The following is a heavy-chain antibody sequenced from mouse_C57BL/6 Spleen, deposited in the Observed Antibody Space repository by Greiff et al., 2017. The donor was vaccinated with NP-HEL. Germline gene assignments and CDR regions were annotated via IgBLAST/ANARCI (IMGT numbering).Heavy chain of an antibody. V-gene: IGHV1-54*01. D-gene: IGHD2-4*01. CDR1: GYAFTNYL. CDR3: ARSGDYDVGYAMDY. CDR2: INPGSGGT. Sequence: QVQLQQSGAELVRPGTSVKVSCKASGYAFTNYLIEWVKQRPGQGLEWIGVINPGSGGTNYNEKFKGKATLTADKSSSTAYMQLSSLTSEDSAVYFCARSGDYDVGYAMDYWGQGTSVTVSS. J-gene: IGHJ4*01.